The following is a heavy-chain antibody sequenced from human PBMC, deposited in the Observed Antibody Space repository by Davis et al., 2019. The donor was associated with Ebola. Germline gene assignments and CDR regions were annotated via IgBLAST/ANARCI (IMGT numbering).Heavy chain of an antibody. V-gene: IGHV4-39*01. CDR3: ARRSGSHWPPDY. Sequence: PSETLSLTCTVSGDSVSSSSCYWAWIRQSPGTGLEWIGEVNPSGSINYNPSLESRGTMSVDISKNEFSLQLTSVTAADTAVYYCARRSGSHWPPDYWGQGTLVTVSS. CDR1: GDSVSSSSCY. D-gene: IGHD3-3*01. J-gene: IGHJ4*02. CDR2: VNPSGSI.